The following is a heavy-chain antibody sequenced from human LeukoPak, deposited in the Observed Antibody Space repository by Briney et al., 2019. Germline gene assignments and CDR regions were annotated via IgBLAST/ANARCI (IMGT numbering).Heavy chain of an antibody. CDR3: ARDRGYYVFDY. V-gene: IGHV3-7*01. CDR1: GFTFSSYW. D-gene: IGHD3-22*01. CDR2: VKPDGSEK. J-gene: IGHJ4*02. Sequence: GVSLRHSCAASGFTFSSYWMTWVRQAPGKGLEWVAHVKPDGSEKSYVDSVKGRFTISRDNAQNSLYLQMNSLRAEDTAVYYCARDRGYYVFDYWGQGTLVTVS.